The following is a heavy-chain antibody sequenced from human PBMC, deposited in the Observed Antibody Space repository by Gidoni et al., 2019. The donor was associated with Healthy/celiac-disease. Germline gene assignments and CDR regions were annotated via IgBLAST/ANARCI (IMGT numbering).Heavy chain of an antibody. V-gene: IGHV1-69*01. CDR3: ARDPNSGSYDSTGGYMDV. J-gene: IGHJ6*03. D-gene: IGHD1-26*01. Sequence: QVQLVQSGAEVKKPGSSVKVSCKASGGTFSSYAISWVRQAPGQGLEWMGGIIPIFGTANYAQKFQGRVTITADESTGTAYMELSSLRSEDTAVYYCARDPNSGSYDSTGGYMDVWGKGTTVTVSS. CDR1: GGTFSSYA. CDR2: IIPIFGTA.